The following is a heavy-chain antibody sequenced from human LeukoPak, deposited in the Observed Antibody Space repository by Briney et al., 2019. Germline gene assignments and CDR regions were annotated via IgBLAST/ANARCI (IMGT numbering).Heavy chain of an antibody. CDR3: ARGPFADGYKVGYYFDY. Sequence: PTETLSLTCTVSGGSISSGDYYWSWIRQPPGKGLEWIGYIYYSGSTYYNPSLKSRVTISVDTSKNQFSLKLSSVTAADTAVYYCARGPFADGYKVGYYFDYRGQGTLVTVSS. CDR1: GGSISSGDYY. D-gene: IGHD5-24*01. CDR2: IYYSGST. J-gene: IGHJ4*02. V-gene: IGHV4-30-4*01.